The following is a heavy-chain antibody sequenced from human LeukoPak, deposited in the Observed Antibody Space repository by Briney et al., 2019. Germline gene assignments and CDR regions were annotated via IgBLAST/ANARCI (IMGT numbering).Heavy chain of an antibody. D-gene: IGHD5-24*01. CDR3: AKDFGDCYSF. Sequence: GGSLRLSCAASGFTFSSYAMSWVRQAPGKGLEWVAAISGSGGRTYYADSVKGRFTISRDNAKNTLYLQMNSLTAEHTAGYYCAKDFGDCYSFWGQGTLVTVS. V-gene: IGHV3-23*01. CDR2: ISGSGGRT. CDR1: GFTFSSYA. J-gene: IGHJ4*02.